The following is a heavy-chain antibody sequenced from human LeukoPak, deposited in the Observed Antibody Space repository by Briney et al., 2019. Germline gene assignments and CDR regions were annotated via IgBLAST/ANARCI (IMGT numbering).Heavy chain of an antibody. CDR2: IYYRGST. CDR3: ARTRITMIVPQTHWYFDL. V-gene: IGHV4-39*07. Sequence: SETLSLTCTVSGGSISSSSYYWGWIRQPPGKGLEWIGSIYYRGSTYYNPSLKSRVTISVDTSKNQFSLKLSSVTAADTAVYYCARTRITMIVPQTHWYFDLWGRGTLVTVSS. J-gene: IGHJ2*01. D-gene: IGHD3-22*01. CDR1: GGSISSSSYY.